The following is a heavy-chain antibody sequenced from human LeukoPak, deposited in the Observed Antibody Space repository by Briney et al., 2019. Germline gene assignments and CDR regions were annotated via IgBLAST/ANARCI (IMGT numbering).Heavy chain of an antibody. V-gene: IGHV1-2*02. CDR1: GYTFTVFY. CDR2: INPNSGGT. Sequence: ASVKVSCKASGYTFTVFYMHWVRQAPGQGLEWMGWINPNSGGTNYAQKFQGRVTMTRDMSISTVYMELSRLRSDDTAVYYCARSEVYPNDYWGQGTLVTVSS. J-gene: IGHJ4*02. D-gene: IGHD1-14*01. CDR3: ARSEVYPNDY.